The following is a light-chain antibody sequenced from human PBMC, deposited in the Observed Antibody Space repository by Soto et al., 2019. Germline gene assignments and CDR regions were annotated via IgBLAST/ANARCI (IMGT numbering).Light chain of an antibody. J-gene: IGLJ3*02. CDR1: SSDIGTYNY. V-gene: IGLV2-14*01. CDR2: EVS. CDR3: STYTNSITV. Sequence: QSALTQPASVSGSPGQSITISCTGTSSDIGTYNYVSWYQQHPGKAPKLMIYEVSNRPSGVSNRFSGSKSGNAASLTISGLQAEDEGDYYCSTYTNSITVFGGGTKLTVL.